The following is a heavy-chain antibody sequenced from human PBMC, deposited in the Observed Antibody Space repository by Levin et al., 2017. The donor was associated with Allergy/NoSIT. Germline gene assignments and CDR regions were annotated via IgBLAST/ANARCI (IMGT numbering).Heavy chain of an antibody. V-gene: IGHV3-30-3*01. CDR2: ISYDGSNK. CDR3: ARDYDFWSGYPDY. J-gene: IGHJ4*02. Sequence: LSLTCAASGFTFSSYAMHWVRQAPGKGLEWVAVISYDGSNKYYADSVKGRFTISRDNSKNTLYLQMNSLRAEDTAVYYCARDYDFWSGYPDYWGQGTLVTVSS. CDR1: GFTFSSYA. D-gene: IGHD3-3*01.